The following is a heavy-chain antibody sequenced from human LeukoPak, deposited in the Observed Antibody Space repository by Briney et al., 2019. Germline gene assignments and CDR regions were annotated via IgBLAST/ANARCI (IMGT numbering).Heavy chain of an antibody. V-gene: IGHV3-74*01. D-gene: IGHD2-8*02. CDR3: ARDGFTGPRTAYLDH. Sequence: GGSLRLSCAASGFTFSRYAMHWVRQAPGKGLVWVSRLGADGRGTNYADSVKGRFTISRDNAKNTVYLQMSSLRAEDTAVYYCARDGFTGPRTAYLDHWGQGTLVTVSS. CDR1: GFTFSRYA. J-gene: IGHJ4*01. CDR2: LGADGRGT.